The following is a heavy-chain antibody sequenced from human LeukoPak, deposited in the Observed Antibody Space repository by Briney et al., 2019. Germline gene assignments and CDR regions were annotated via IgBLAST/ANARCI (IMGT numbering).Heavy chain of an antibody. CDR2: FTTTGDI. Sequence: GGSQTPSCAASGFYFSDYTMWWVRQAPEKGLEWVSLFTTTGDIHYADSVKGRFTVSMDNAKNSLSLQMNSLKVEDTAVYYCAKDASGSYNYVYNYYMDVSGKAATVIVSS. CDR1: GFYFSDYT. CDR3: AKDASGSYNYVYNYYMDV. D-gene: IGHD3-10*01. J-gene: IGHJ6*03. V-gene: IGHV3-11*01.